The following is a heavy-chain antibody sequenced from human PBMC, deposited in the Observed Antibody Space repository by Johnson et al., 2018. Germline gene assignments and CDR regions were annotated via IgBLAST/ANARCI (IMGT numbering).Heavy chain of an antibody. V-gene: IGHV3-11*04. D-gene: IGHD4-17*01. J-gene: IGHJ3*02. CDR1: GFTFSDYY. CDR2: ISSSGSTI. Sequence: QVQLVESGGGLVKPGGSLRLSCAASGFTFSDYYMSWIRQAPGTGLEWVSYISSSGSTIYYADSVKGRFPISRDNAKNSLSLQMNSLRAEDTAVYYCATNYDYGDYADAFDIWGQGTMVTVSS. CDR3: ATNYDYGDYADAFDI.